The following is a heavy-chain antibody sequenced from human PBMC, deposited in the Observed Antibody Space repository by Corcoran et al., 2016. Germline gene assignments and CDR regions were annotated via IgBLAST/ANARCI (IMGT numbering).Heavy chain of an antibody. CDR1: GFTFSSYA. CDR3: AKDPHTYSSSWWNY. J-gene: IGHJ4*02. V-gene: IGHV3-23*01. CDR2: ISGSGGST. D-gene: IGHD6-13*01. Sequence: EVQLLESGGGLVQPGGSLRLSCAASGFTFSSYAMSWVRPAPREGLEWVSAISGSGGSTYYADSVKGRFTISRDNSKTTLYLQMNSLRAEDTAVYYCAKDPHTYSSSWWNYWGQGTLVTVSS.